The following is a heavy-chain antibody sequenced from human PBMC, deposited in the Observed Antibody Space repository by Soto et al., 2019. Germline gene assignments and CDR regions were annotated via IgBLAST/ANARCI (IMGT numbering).Heavy chain of an antibody. Sequence: GASVKVSCKTSGYSFSSIGISWVRQAPGQGLEWMGWVSPYKGNTYYAQRLQGRVTMTTDTSTSTAYMELRSLRSDDTAVYFCARDLDGSGSYFTDYWGQGTLVTVSS. V-gene: IGHV1-18*01. CDR2: VSPYKGNT. CDR1: GYSFSSIG. J-gene: IGHJ4*02. D-gene: IGHD3-10*01. CDR3: ARDLDGSGSYFTDY.